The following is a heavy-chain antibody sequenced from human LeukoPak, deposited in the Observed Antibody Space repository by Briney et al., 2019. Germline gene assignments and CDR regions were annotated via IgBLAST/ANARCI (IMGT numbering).Heavy chain of an antibody. D-gene: IGHD2-21*02. CDR3: ARDIVVVTAIRFDP. J-gene: IGHJ5*02. CDR1: GGTFSSYA. CDR2: IIPILGIA. V-gene: IGHV1-69*04. Sequence: SVKVSCKASGGTFSSYAISWVRQAPGQGLEWMGRIIPILGIANYAQKFQGRVTITADKSTSTAYMELSSLRSEDTAVYYCARDIVVVTAIRFDPWGQGTLVTVSS.